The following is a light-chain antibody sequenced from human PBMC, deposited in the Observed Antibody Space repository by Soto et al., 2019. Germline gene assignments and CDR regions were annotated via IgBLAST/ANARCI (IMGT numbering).Light chain of an antibody. CDR3: SSFTSSSTVL. V-gene: IGLV2-14*01. CDR1: SSDVGGYNY. CDR2: EVT. J-gene: IGLJ2*01. Sequence: QSALTQPASVSGSLGQSITISCTGTSSDVGGYNYVSWYQHHPGKDAKVSIFEVTKRPSGVSSRFSGSKSGNTASLTVSGLQDEDEGDYYCSSFTSSSTVLFGGGTKLTVL.